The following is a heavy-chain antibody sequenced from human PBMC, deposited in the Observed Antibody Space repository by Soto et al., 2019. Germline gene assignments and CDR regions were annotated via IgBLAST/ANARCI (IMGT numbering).Heavy chain of an antibody. CDR2: INPNRGGT. V-gene: IGHV1-2*02. CDR1: GYTFTGYY. Sequence: QVQLVQSGAEVKKPGASVKVSCKASGYTFTGYYMHWVRQAPGQGLEWMGWINPNRGGTNYAQKFQGGVTMTRATSIRTAYMQLSRLGYNDTAVYYLARDRARSSELPTYYDYGMDVWGQGPTVTVSS. J-gene: IGHJ6*02. D-gene: IGHD1-7*01. CDR3: ARDRARSSELPTYYDYGMDV.